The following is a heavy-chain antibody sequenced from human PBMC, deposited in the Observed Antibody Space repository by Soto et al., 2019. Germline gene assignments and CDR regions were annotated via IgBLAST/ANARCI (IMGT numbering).Heavy chain of an antibody. CDR3: ARDRYSRGYYYGMDV. D-gene: IGHD2-15*01. V-gene: IGHV1-69*01. Sequence: QVQLVQSGAEVKKPGSSVKVSCKASGGTFSSYAISWVLQAPGQGLEWMGGIIPIFGTANYAQKFQGRVTITADESTSTAYMELSSMRSEDTAVYYCARDRYSRGYYYGMDVWGQGTKVTVSS. CDR2: IIPIFGTA. J-gene: IGHJ6*02. CDR1: GGTFSSYA.